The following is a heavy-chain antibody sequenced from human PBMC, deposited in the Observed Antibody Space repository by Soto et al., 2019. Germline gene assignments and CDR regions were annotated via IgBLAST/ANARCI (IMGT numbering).Heavy chain of an antibody. J-gene: IGHJ4*02. Sequence: QVQLQESGPGLVKPSETLSLTCTVSGGSVSSGSYYWSWIRQPPGKGLEWIGYIYYSGSTNYNPSHKSRVTISVDTSQNHFSLKLSSVTAADTAVYYCARGSCSGGSCYSKDYWGQGTLFTVSS. CDR2: IYYSGST. CDR3: ARGSCSGGSCYSKDY. V-gene: IGHV4-61*03. CDR1: GGSVSSGSYY. D-gene: IGHD2-15*01.